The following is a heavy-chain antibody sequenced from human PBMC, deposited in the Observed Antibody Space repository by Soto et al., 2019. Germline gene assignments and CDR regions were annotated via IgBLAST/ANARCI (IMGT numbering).Heavy chain of an antibody. J-gene: IGHJ2*01. D-gene: IGHD4-4*01. CDR2: ISYDGSNK. V-gene: IGHV3-30-3*01. CDR3: ARPMWRDDYNWGYCDL. Sequence: QVQLVESGGGVVQPGRSLRLSCAASGFTFSSYAMHWVRQVPGKGLEWVAVISYDGSNKYYADSVKGRFTISRDNSKNTLYLQMNSLRAEDTAVYYCARPMWRDDYNWGYCDLWGRGILITVSS. CDR1: GFTFSSYA.